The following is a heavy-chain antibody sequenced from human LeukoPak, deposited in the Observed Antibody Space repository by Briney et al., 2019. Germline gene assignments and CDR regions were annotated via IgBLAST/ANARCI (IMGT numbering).Heavy chain of an antibody. D-gene: IGHD3-22*01. J-gene: IGHJ4*02. Sequence: GGTLRLSCAASGFTFSSYGMSWVRQAPGKGLEWGSAISGGGGSTYYAASVKGRFTISRDNSKNTLDLQMNSLTAEDTAVYYCYYDSSGYYSTGYWGQGTLVTVSS. CDR2: ISGGGGST. CDR1: GFTFSSYG. CDR3: YYDSSGYYSTGY. V-gene: IGHV3-23*01.